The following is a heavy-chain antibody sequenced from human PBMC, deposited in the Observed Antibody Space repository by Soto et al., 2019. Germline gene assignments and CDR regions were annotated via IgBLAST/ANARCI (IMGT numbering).Heavy chain of an antibody. CDR1: GFTFSNYG. Sequence: GGSLRLSCAASGFTFSNYGMHWARQAPGKGLEWVAAILYDGSNKYYADSVKGRFTISRDNSKNTLYLQMNSLRAEDTAVYYCAKGTPYNWNANWFDPWGQGTLVTVSS. D-gene: IGHD1-1*01. CDR3: AKGTPYNWNANWFDP. J-gene: IGHJ5*02. CDR2: ILYDGSNK. V-gene: IGHV3-33*06.